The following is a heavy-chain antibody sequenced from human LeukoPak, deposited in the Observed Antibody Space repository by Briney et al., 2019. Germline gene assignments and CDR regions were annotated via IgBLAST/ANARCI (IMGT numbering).Heavy chain of an antibody. CDR2: IYPGDSDT. V-gene: IGHV5-51*01. Sequence: GESLKISCKGSGYSFTSYWIGWVRQMPGKGLEWMGIIYPGDSDTRYSPSFQGQVTISADKSISTAYLQRSSLKASDTAMYYCARLASIAARPDDYWGQGTLVTVSS. CDR1: GYSFTSYW. D-gene: IGHD6-6*01. J-gene: IGHJ4*02. CDR3: ARLASIAARPDDY.